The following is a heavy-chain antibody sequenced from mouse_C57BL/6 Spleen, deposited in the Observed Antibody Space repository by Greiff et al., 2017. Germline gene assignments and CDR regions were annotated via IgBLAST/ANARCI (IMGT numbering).Heavy chain of an antibody. Sequence: VQLQQSGAELVKPGASVKLSCKASGFNFKDYYMHWVKQRTEQGLEWIGRIDPEDGDTKYAPKFQGKATITADTSSNTAYLQLSSLTSEDPAVYYCARSDSAEVASVEYWGQGTPLTVSS. J-gene: IGHJ2*01. CDR1: GFNFKDYY. D-gene: IGHD1-1*01. CDR3: ARSDSAEVASVEY. V-gene: IGHV14-2*01. CDR2: IDPEDGDT.